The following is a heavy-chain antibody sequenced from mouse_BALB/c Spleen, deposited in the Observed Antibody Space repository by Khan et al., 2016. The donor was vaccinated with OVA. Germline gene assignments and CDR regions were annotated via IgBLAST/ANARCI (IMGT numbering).Heavy chain of an antibody. J-gene: IGHJ2*01. CDR2: IDPETGGT. CDR1: GYTFTDYE. CDR3: TRSYDGSSGVDY. V-gene: IGHV1-15*01. D-gene: IGHD1-1*01. Sequence: QVQLQQSGAELVRPGASVTLSCKASGYTFTDYEMHWVKQTPVHGLEWIGAIDPETGGTAYHQQFKGKATLTADNSSSTAYLELRSLTSEDSAVDYCTRSYDGSSGVDYWGQGTTLTVSS.